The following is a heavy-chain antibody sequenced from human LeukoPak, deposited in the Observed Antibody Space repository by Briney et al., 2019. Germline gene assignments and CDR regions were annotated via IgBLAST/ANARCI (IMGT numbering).Heavy chain of an antibody. D-gene: IGHD5-18*01. CDR1: GYTFTSYG. CDR2: ISAYNGNT. CDR3: ARDHHVDTVKEFDY. V-gene: IGHV1-18*01. J-gene: IGHJ4*02. Sequence: ASVKVSCKASGYTFTSYGISWVRQAPGQGLEWMGWISAYNGNTNYAQKLQGRVTMTTDTSTSTAYMELSSLRSEDTAVYYCARDHHVDTVKEFDYWGQGTLVTVSS.